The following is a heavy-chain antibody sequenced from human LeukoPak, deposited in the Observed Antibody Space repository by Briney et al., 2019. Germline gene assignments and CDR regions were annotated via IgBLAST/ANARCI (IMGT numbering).Heavy chain of an antibody. J-gene: IGHJ4*02. Sequence: GGSLRLSCAASGFILSSYTMNWVRQAPGRGLEWVSVISGSGDSTYYADSVKGRFTISRDNSKNTLYLHMNSLRVEDTAVYYCAKDVSGGSYFDYWGQGTLVTVSS. V-gene: IGHV3-23*01. CDR2: ISGSGDST. CDR3: AKDVSGGSYFDY. D-gene: IGHD3-10*01. CDR1: GFILSSYT.